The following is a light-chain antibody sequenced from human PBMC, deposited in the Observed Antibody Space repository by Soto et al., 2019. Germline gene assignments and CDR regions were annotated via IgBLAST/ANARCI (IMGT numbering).Light chain of an antibody. Sequence: DIVMTQSPLSLPVTPGEPASISSRSSQSLLRTNGKNYLAWYQQKPGQAPRLLIYGASSRATGIPDRFSGSGSGTDFTLTISRLEPEDFAVYYCQQYGSSPALTFGGGTKGDIK. CDR2: GAS. J-gene: IGKJ4*01. CDR3: QQYGSSPALT. V-gene: IGKV3-20*01. CDR1: QSLLRTNGKNY.